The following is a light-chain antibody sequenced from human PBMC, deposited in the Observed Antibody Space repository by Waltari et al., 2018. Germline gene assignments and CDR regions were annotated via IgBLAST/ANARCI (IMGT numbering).Light chain of an antibody. CDR3: QQCFSSPYT. CDR1: SFLSISNNTNY. Sequence: SFLSISNNTNYLGWYQQKPGQPPELLISWASTRESGVPVRFSGSGSGADFTLSFNSLQAEDVAVYYCQQCFSSPYTFGQGTKLEIK. CDR2: WAS. V-gene: IGKV4-1*01. J-gene: IGKJ2*01.